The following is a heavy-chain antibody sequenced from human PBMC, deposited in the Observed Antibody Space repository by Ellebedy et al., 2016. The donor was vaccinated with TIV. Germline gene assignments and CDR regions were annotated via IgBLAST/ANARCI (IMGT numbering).Heavy chain of an antibody. D-gene: IGHD3-10*01. V-gene: IGHV4-34*01. CDR3: ARLRYFYGTGPKYSYYGMDV. CDR2: INHIVTA. J-gene: IGHJ6*02. CDR1: GSSFSVYY. Sequence: MPSEPLSLTCSLSGSSFSVYYWAWVRQTPGKGLEWIGEINHIVTANYNPSLTSRITISIDTSQNQPSLALSSVTAAATAVYYCARLRYFYGTGPKYSYYGMDVWGQGTTVTVSS.